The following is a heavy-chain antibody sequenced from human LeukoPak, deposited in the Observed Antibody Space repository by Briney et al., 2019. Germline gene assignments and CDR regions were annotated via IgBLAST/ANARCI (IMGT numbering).Heavy chain of an antibody. J-gene: IGHJ4*02. CDR1: GGSISSGGYS. CDR2: IYYSGST. D-gene: IGHD6-13*01. CDR3: AREFYGAAGFFDY. V-gene: IGHV4-30-4*07. Sequence: SETLSLTCAVSGGSISSGGYSWSWIRQPPGKGLEWIGYIYYSGSTYYNPSLKSRVTISVDTSKNQFSLKLSSVTAADTAVYYCAREFYGAAGFFDYWGQGTLVTVSS.